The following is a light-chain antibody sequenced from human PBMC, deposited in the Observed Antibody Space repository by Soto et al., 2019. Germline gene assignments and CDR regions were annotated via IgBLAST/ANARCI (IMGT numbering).Light chain of an antibody. V-gene: IGKV3-20*01. CDR3: QQYGSSPRT. J-gene: IGKJ2*02. CDR2: GAS. Sequence: EIVLTQSPGTLSLSPGERATLSCRASQSVSSSYLAWYQQKPGQAPRLLIYGASSRATGIPDRFSGSGSGTDFTLTISRLEPEDFAEYYCQQYGSSPRTFGQETKLEIK. CDR1: QSVSSSY.